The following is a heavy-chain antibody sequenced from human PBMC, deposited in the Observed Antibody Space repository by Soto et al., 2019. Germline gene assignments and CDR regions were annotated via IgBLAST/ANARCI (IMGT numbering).Heavy chain of an antibody. CDR3: AREKTVGGIRLDN. CDR1: GFTFTNYP. D-gene: IGHD1-26*01. Sequence: QVQLVESGGGVVQLGRSLRLSCAASGFTFTNYPMHWVRQAPGKGLEWVAVVSHDGINTYYADSVKGRFTISRDNSKNTLYLQLNSLRTEDTAVFYCAREKTVGGIRLDNWGQGTLVTVSS. CDR2: VSHDGINT. V-gene: IGHV3-30-3*01. J-gene: IGHJ4*02.